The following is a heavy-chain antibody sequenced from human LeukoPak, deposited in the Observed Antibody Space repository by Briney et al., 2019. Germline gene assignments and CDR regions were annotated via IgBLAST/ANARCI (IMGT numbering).Heavy chain of an antibody. CDR3: ARDTPRRWLQLSFYYYYGMDV. J-gene: IGHJ6*02. Sequence: VASVKVSCKASGYTFTSYYMHWVRQAPGQGLEWMGIINPSGGSTSYAQKFQGRVTMTRDTSTSTVYMELSSLRSEDTVVYYCARDTPRRWLQLSFYYYYGMDVWGQGTTVTVSS. D-gene: IGHD5-24*01. CDR2: INPSGGST. CDR1: GYTFTSYY. V-gene: IGHV1-46*01.